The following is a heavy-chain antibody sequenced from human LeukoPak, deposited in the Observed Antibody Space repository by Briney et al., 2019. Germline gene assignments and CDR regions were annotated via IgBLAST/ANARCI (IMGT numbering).Heavy chain of an antibody. D-gene: IGHD2-15*01. J-gene: IGHJ6*04. CDR1: GYTFFSND. Sequence: SAQVLCRASGYTFFSNDISWLRQDPGHGLVGMVWISSYNGNTNYEQKFQGRVTMITDTSTSTAYVELRSLRSDDTAVYYCSRVAVRVVAADYYGMDVWGKGTTVTVSS. CDR3: SRVAVRVVAADYYGMDV. CDR2: ISSYNGNT. V-gene: IGHV1-18*04.